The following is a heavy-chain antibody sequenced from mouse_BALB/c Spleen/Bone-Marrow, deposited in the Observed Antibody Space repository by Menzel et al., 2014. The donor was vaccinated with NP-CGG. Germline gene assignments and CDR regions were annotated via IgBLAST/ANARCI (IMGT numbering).Heavy chain of an antibody. D-gene: IGHD2-14*01. Sequence: EVKLMESGGGLVKPGGSLKLSCAASGLTFSDYYMYWVRQTPEKRLEWVATISDGGSYTYYPDSVKGRFTISRDNAKSNLYLQMSSLKSEDTAMYYCARDALYRYDGGYAMDYWGQGTSVTVSS. CDR2: ISDGGSYT. CDR3: ARDALYRYDGGYAMDY. J-gene: IGHJ4*01. CDR1: GLTFSDYY. V-gene: IGHV5-4*02.